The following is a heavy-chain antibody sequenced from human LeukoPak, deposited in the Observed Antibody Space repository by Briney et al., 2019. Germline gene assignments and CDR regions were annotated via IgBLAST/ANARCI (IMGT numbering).Heavy chain of an antibody. V-gene: IGHV6-1*01. CDR3: ARIGYDRPDVDD. Sequence: SQTLSLTCAISGVSVSSNTDVWNWLRQSPSRGLEWLGRTYYRSKWYTEYAVSVRSRITINPDTSKNQFSLQLNSVTPEDTAVYYCARIGYDRPDVDDRGQGTLVTISS. D-gene: IGHD5-12*01. CDR2: TYYRSKWYT. CDR1: GVSVSSNTDV. J-gene: IGHJ4*02.